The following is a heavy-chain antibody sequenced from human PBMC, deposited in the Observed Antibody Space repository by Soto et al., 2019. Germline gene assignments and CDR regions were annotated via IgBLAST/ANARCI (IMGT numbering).Heavy chain of an antibody. CDR1: GLTFSSYA. D-gene: IGHD3-9*01. V-gene: IGHV3-30-3*01. Sequence: GGSLRLSCAASGLTFSSYAMHWVRQAPGKGLEWVAVISYDGSNKYYADSVKGRFTISRDNSKNTLYLQMNSLRAEDTAVYYCARDEDILTGCDAFDIRGKGTMVTVSS. J-gene: IGHJ3*02. CDR3: ARDEDILTGCDAFDI. CDR2: ISYDGSNK.